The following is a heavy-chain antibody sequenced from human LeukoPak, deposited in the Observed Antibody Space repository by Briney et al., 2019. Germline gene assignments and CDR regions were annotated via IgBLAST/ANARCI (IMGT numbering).Heavy chain of an antibody. Sequence: PGGSLRLSCAASGFTFDDYAMHWVRQAPGKGLEWVSLISGDGGSTYYADSVKGRFTISRVNRKNSLYLQMNSLRTEDTALYFCAKMSRAGIVAPSVYWGQGTLVTVSS. D-gene: IGHD5-12*01. J-gene: IGHJ4*02. CDR2: ISGDGGST. CDR1: GFTFDDYA. V-gene: IGHV3-43*02. CDR3: AKMSRAGIVAPSVY.